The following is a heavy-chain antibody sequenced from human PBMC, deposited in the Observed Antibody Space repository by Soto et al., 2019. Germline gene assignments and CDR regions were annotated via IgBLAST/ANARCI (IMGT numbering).Heavy chain of an antibody. Sequence: QVQLVESGGGVVQPGRSLRLSYAASGFTFSSFAMHWVRQAPGKGLERVALISYDGSNKYYADSVKGRFTISRDNSKNTLSLQMNSLRAEDTALYYCAREGGVSGWYWGGDYWGQGTLVTVSS. V-gene: IGHV3-30-3*01. CDR1: GFTFSSFA. CDR3: AREGGVSGWYWGGDY. CDR2: ISYDGSNK. J-gene: IGHJ4*02. D-gene: IGHD6-19*01.